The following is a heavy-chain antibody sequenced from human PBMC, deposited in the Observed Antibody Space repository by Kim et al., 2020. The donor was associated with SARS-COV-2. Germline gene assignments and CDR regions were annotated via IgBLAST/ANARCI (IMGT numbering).Heavy chain of an antibody. CDR3: AGGREQQLLLGGFDP. J-gene: IGHJ5*02. D-gene: IGHD1-26*01. CDR1: GFTFSTYG. V-gene: IGHV3-33*01. Sequence: GGSLRLSCAASGFTFSTYGMHWVRQAPGKGLEWVALIWSDGSNTYYADSVKGRFTISRDSSKNTLYLQMTSLRAEDTAVYYCAGGREQQLLLGGFDPWGQGTLVTVSS. CDR2: IWSDGSNT.